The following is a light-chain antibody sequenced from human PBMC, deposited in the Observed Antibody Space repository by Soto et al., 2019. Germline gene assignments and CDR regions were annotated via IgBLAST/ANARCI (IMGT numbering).Light chain of an antibody. CDR3: QQRSNWL. Sequence: EIVLTQSPATLSLSPGDTATLSCRASQRVRSYLSWYQQKPGQAPRLLIYDASNRATGVPARFSGSGSGTDFTLTISSLEPEDFAVYYCQQRSNWLFGPGTKVDIK. CDR1: QRVRSY. J-gene: IGKJ3*01. V-gene: IGKV3-11*01. CDR2: DAS.